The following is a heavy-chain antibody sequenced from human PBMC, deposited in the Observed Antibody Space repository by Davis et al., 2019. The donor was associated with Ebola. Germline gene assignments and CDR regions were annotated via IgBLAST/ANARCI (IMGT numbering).Heavy chain of an antibody. J-gene: IGHJ6*02. D-gene: IGHD3-10*01. Sequence: PSETLSLTCIVSGDSIGSSPYYWAWIRQPPGKGLQWIGSLFYSGSTSYNPSLKSRLTMSVDTSKNHFSLRLTSVTAADTAVYYCARQGGSMVRGVMRYYYHGLDVWGQGTPVTVSS. CDR2: LFYSGST. CDR3: ARQGGSMVRGVMRYYYHGLDV. CDR1: GDSIGSSPYY. V-gene: IGHV4-39*01.